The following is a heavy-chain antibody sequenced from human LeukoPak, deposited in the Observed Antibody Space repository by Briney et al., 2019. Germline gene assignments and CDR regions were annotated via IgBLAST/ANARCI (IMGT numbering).Heavy chain of an antibody. CDR1: GFTFSNAW. CDR2: IKSKTDGGTT. D-gene: IGHD6-13*01. J-gene: IGHJ3*02. V-gene: IGHV3-15*01. CDR3: TTDEQLVPKSSIDAFDI. Sequence: GGSLRLSCAAPGFTFSNAWMSWVRQAPGKGLEWVGRIKSKTDGGTTDYAAPVKGRFTISRDDSKNTLYLQMNSLKTEDTAVYYCTTDEQLVPKSSIDAFDIWGQGTMVTVSS.